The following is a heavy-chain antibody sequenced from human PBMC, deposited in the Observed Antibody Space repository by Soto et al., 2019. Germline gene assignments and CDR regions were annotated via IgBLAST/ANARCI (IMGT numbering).Heavy chain of an antibody. CDR2: ISSSSSTI. V-gene: IGHV3-48*01. Sequence: GGSRRLSCAASGFTFSSYSMNWVRQAPGKGLEWVSYISSSSSTIYSADSVKGRFTISRDNAKNSLYLQMNRLRAEDTAVYYCAREDYGSGGPLYMDVWGKGTTVTVSS. CDR1: GFTFSSYS. J-gene: IGHJ6*03. CDR3: AREDYGSGGPLYMDV. D-gene: IGHD3-10*01.